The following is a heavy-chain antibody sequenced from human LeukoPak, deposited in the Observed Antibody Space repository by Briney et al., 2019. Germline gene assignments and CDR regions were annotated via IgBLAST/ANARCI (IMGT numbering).Heavy chain of an antibody. V-gene: IGHV3-30*03. J-gene: IGHJ4*02. CDR3: ARVDQRDAYNLNYFDY. CDR1: GFTFSSYG. D-gene: IGHD5-24*01. CDR2: ISYDGSNK. Sequence: GGSLRLSCAASGFTFSSYGMHWVRQAPGKGLEWVAVISYDGSNKYYADSVKGRFTISRDNSKNTLYLQMNSLRAEDTAVYYCARVDQRDAYNLNYFDYWGQGTLVTVSS.